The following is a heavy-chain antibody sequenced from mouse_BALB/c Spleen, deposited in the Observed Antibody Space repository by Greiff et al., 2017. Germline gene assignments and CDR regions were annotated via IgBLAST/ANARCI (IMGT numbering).Heavy chain of an antibody. Sequence: VQLKESGGGLVKPGGSLKLSCAASGFTFSDYYMYWVRQTPEKRLEWVATISDGGSYTYYPDSVKGRFTISRDNAKNNLYLQMSSLKSEDTAMYYCARDLTGTYAMDYWGQGTSVTVSS. CDR3: ARDLTGTYAMDY. D-gene: IGHD4-1*01. CDR2: ISDGGSYT. J-gene: IGHJ4*01. V-gene: IGHV5-4*02. CDR1: GFTFSDYY.